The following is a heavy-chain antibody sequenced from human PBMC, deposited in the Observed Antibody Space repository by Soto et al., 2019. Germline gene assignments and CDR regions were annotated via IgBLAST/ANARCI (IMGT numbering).Heavy chain of an antibody. J-gene: IGHJ6*02. D-gene: IGHD2-2*01. CDR2: ISGSGGST. Sequence: GGSLRLSCAASGFTFSSYAMSWVRQAPGKGLEWVSAISGSGGSTYYADSVKGRFTISRDNSKNTLYLQMNSLRAEDTAVYYCAKADIVVVPAAFGMDVWGQGTTVTVSS. CDR3: AKADIVVVPAAFGMDV. CDR1: GFTFSSYA. V-gene: IGHV3-23*01.